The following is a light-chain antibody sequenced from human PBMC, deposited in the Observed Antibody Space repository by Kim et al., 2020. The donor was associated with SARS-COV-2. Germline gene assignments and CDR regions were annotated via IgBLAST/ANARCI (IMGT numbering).Light chain of an antibody. CDR2: AKN. V-gene: IGLV3-19*01. CDR1: SLRSYY. CDR3: NSRDNSGNPAV. Sequence: SSELTQDPAVSVALGQTVRITCQGDSLRSYYASWYQQKPGQAPVLVIYAKNYRPSGIPDRFSGSTSGNTASLTITGAQAEDEADYYCNSRDNSGNPAVFGGGTQLTVL. J-gene: IGLJ3*02.